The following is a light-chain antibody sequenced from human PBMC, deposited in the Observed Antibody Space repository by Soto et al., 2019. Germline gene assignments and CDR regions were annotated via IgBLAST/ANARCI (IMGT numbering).Light chain of an antibody. CDR3: LLSYSGARLYV. Sequence: AVVTQEPSLTVSPGGTVNLTCGSSTGAVTSGHYPYWFPQKPGQAPGTLIYDTSNKHSWTPARFSGSLLGGKAALTLSGAQPEDEAEYYCLLSYSGARLYVFGTGTKVTVL. CDR1: TGAVTSGHY. J-gene: IGLJ1*01. CDR2: DTS. V-gene: IGLV7-46*01.